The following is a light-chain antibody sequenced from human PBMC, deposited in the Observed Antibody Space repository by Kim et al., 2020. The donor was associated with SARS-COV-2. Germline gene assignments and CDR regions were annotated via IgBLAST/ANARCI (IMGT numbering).Light chain of an antibody. CDR1: NSDVGDYNY. CDR3: SSYTSSSTRV. Sequence: QSALTQPASVSGSPGQSITISCTGTNSDVGDYNYVSWYQQHPGKAPKLMIYEVSNRPSGVSNRFSGSKSGNTASLTISGLQAEDEADYYCSSYTSSSTRVFGGGTQLTVL. CDR2: EVS. V-gene: IGLV2-14*01. J-gene: IGLJ3*02.